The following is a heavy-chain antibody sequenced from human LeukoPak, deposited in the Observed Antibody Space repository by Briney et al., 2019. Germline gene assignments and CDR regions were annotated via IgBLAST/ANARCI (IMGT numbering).Heavy chain of an antibody. CDR3: ATHRVGRLPYSFDY. V-gene: IGHV5-10-1*01. CDR1: GYSFISYW. CDR2: IDPRDSYT. D-gene: IGHD3/OR15-3a*01. Sequence: GESLKISCKGSGYSFISYWISWVRQMPGKGPEWMGRIDPRDSYTNYSPSLLGHVTISADKSITTAYLQWSSLKASDTAIYYCATHRVGRLPYSFDYWGQGTLVTVSS. J-gene: IGHJ4*02.